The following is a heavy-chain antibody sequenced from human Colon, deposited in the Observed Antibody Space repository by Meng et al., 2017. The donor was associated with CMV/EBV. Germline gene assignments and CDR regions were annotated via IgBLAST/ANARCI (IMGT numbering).Heavy chain of an antibody. Sequence: QVLLVPHGSEVKKPGASVKVSCKASGYTFTGYFMYWVRQAPGQGLEWLGVINPITGGTNYAQKFQGGVTMTRDTSMNTAYMELSRLRSDDTAVYYCASLSGGDFDYWGQGTLVTVSS. CDR1: GYTFTGYF. D-gene: IGHD1-26*01. J-gene: IGHJ4*02. V-gene: IGHV1-2*02. CDR2: INPITGGT. CDR3: ASLSGGDFDY.